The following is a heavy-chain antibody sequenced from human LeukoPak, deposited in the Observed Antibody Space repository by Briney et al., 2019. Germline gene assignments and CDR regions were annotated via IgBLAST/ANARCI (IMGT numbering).Heavy chain of an antibody. Sequence: GGSLRLSCAASGFTFSSYAMSWVRQAPGKGLEWVSAISGSGGSTYYADSLKGRFTISRDDSKNTLYLQMNNLRAEDTAVYYCAKDGAWLRFDDWGQGILVTVPS. CDR1: GFTFSSYA. J-gene: IGHJ4*02. V-gene: IGHV3-23*01. CDR2: ISGSGGST. D-gene: IGHD5-12*01. CDR3: AKDGAWLRFDD.